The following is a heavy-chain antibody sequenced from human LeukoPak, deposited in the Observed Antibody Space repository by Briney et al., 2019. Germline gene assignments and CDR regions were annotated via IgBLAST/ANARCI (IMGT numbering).Heavy chain of an antibody. J-gene: IGHJ4*02. CDR1: GGTFSSYA. CDR3: ARDPTRRGYSYTYDY. D-gene: IGHD5-18*01. CDR2: INPNSGGT. Sequence: GASVKVSCKASGGTFSSYAISWVRQATGQGLEWMGRINPNSGGTNYAQKFQGRVTMTRDTSISTAYMELGRLRSDDTAVYYCARDPTRRGYSYTYDYWGQGTLVTVSS. V-gene: IGHV1-2*06.